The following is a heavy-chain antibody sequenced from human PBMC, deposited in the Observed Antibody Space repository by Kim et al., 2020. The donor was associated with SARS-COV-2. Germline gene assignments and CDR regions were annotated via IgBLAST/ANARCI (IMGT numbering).Heavy chain of an antibody. D-gene: IGHD3-9*01. V-gene: IGHV1-69*13. J-gene: IGHJ5*02. CDR2: IIPIFGTA. CDR3: ARGNYDILTGSWYNWFDP. Sequence: SVKVSCKASGGTFSSYAISWVRQAPGQGLEWMGGIIPIFGTANYAQKFQGRVTITADESTSTAYMELSSLRSEDTAVYYCARGNYDILTGSWYNWFDPWGQGTLVTVSS. CDR1: GGTFSSYA.